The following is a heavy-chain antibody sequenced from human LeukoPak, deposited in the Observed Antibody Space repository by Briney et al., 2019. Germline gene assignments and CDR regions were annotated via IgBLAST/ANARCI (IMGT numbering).Heavy chain of an antibody. Sequence: GGSLRLSCAAFSGFAMSWVRQAPGKGLEWVSAINGRGDDTYYPDSVKGRFTISRDNSNNTLYLQMNSLRAEDTAVYYCAKGHRSSSSFFDSWGQGILVTVSS. D-gene: IGHD6-19*01. CDR3: AKGHRSSSSFFDS. CDR1: SGFA. V-gene: IGHV3-23*01. J-gene: IGHJ4*02. CDR2: INGRGDDT.